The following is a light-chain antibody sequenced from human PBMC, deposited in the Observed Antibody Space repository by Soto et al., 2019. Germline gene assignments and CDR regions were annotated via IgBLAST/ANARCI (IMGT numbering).Light chain of an antibody. CDR3: TSYASGSSHVV. CDR1: SSDIGGYDY. CDR2: DVN. V-gene: IGLV2-14*01. J-gene: IGLJ2*01. Sequence: QSALTQPASVSGSPGQSITLSCTGTSSDIGGYDYVSWYQRHPGKAPKLIIYDVNNRASGVSNRFSGSKSGNTASLTISGLQDEDEADYYCTSYASGSSHVVFGGGTKLTVL.